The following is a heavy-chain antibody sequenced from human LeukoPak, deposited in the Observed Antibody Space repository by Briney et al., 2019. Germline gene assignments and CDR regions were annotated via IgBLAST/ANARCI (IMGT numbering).Heavy chain of an antibody. Sequence: ASQTLSLTCTVSGGSISSGGYYWSWIRQHRGKGLEWIGYIYYSGSTYYNPSLKSRVTRSVDTSKNQFSLKLSSVTAADTAVYYCARARRPASYYASGDGGYFDHWGQGTLVTVSS. CDR1: GGSISSGGYY. CDR2: IYYSGST. V-gene: IGHV4-31*03. J-gene: IGHJ4*02. CDR3: ARARRPASYYASGDGGYFDH. D-gene: IGHD3-10*01.